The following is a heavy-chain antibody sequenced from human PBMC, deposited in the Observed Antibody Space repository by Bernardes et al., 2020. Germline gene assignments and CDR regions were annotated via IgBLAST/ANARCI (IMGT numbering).Heavy chain of an antibody. CDR1: GFTFSSYA. Sequence: GGSLRLSCAASGFTFSSYAMSWVRQAPGKGLEWVSAISGSGGSTYYADSVKGRFTISRDNSKNTLYLQMNSLRAEDTAVYYCSKTLRSGWYNWFDPWGQGTLVTVSS. CDR3: SKTLRSGWYNWFDP. CDR2: ISGSGGST. D-gene: IGHD6-19*01. J-gene: IGHJ5*02. V-gene: IGHV3-23*01.